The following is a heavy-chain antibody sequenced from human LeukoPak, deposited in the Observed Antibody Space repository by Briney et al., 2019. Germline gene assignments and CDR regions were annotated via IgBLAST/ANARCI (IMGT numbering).Heavy chain of an antibody. V-gene: IGHV1-2*02. CDR3: ARLCGAACYTPASDY. Sequence: GSVKVSCKASGYTFTGYYMHWVRQAPGRGLEWMGWINPNSGGTNYAQKFQGRVTMTRDTSINTAYIELSRLRSDDTAVYYCARLCGAACYTPASDYWGQGTLVTVSS. J-gene: IGHJ4*02. D-gene: IGHD2-21*02. CDR1: GYTFTGYY. CDR2: INPNSGGT.